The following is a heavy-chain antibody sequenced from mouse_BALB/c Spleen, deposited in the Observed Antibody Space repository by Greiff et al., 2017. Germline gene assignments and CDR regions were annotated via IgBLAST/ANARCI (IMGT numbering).Heavy chain of an antibody. CDR2: INSNGGST. CDR1: GFTFSSYG. Sequence: EVQLVESGGGLVQPGGSLKLSCAASGFTFSSYGMSWVRQTPDKRLELVATINSNGGSTYYPDSVKGRFTISRDNAKNTLYLQMSSLKSEDTALYNSARAEVECDYWGPGAPLTVSS. V-gene: IGHV5-6-3*01. D-gene: IGHD1-1*01. CDR3: ARAEVECDY. J-gene: IGHJ2*01.